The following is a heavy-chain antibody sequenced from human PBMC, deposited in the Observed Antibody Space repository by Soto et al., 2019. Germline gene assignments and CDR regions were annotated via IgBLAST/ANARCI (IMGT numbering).Heavy chain of an antibody. Sequence: ASVKVSCKASGYSYISYAIHWVRQAPGQGLEWMGWINADDDGTKYSQKFQGRITITRDTHASTIYLELSSLTSEDTAIYYCASTTGTYDLEIWGQAPHVTVSS. CDR3: ASTTGTYDLEI. J-gene: IGHJ4*02. CDR1: GYSYISYA. CDR2: INADDDGT. D-gene: IGHD1-1*01. V-gene: IGHV1-3*01.